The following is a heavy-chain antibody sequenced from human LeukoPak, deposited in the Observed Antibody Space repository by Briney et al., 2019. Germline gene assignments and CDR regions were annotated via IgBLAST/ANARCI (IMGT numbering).Heavy chain of an antibody. D-gene: IGHD2-2*01. CDR2: ISGSGGST. V-gene: IGHV3-23*01. Sequence: PGGSLRLSCAASGFTFSSYAMSWVRQAPGKGLEWVSAISGSGGSTYYADSVKGRFTISRDNSKSTLYLQMNSLRAEDTAVYYCAKGNPSGDIVVVWDRKPGGDWFDPWGQGTLVTVSS. J-gene: IGHJ5*02. CDR3: AKGNPSGDIVVVWDRKPGGDWFDP. CDR1: GFTFSSYA.